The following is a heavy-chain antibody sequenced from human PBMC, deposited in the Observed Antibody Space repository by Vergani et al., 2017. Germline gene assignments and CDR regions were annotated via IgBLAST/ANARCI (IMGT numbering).Heavy chain of an antibody. V-gene: IGHV4-34*01. CDR3: ARGLSGSYSP. D-gene: IGHD1-26*01. J-gene: IGHJ5*02. CDR2: INHSGST. Sequence: QVQLQESGPGLVKPSETLSLTCAVYGGSFSGYYWSWIRQPPGKGLEWIGEINHSGSTNYNPSLKSRVSISVDTSKNQFSLKLSSVTAADTAVYYCARGLSGSYSPWGQGTLVTVSS. CDR1: GGSFSGYY.